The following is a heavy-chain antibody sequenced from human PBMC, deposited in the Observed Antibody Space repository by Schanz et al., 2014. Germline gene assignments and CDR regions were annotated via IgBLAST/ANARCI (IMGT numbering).Heavy chain of an antibody. V-gene: IGHV3-30*18. CDR3: AKDTGYCHGGACYCFEY. D-gene: IGHD2-8*02. J-gene: IGHJ4*02. Sequence: VQLVESGGGLVKPGESLRLSCAASGFTFSTYWMHWVRQAPGKGLVWVAVISYDGNNEDYADSVKGRFSISRDNSQNTLYLQMDSLRPEDTAVYFCAKDTGYCHGGACYCFEYWGLGILVTVSS. CDR2: ISYDGNNE. CDR1: GFTFSTYW.